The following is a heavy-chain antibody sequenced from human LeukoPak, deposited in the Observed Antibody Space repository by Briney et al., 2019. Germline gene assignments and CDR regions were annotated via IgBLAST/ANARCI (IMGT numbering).Heavy chain of an antibody. V-gene: IGHV3-21*01. D-gene: IGHD1-26*01. J-gene: IGHJ4*02. CDR2: ISSSSSYI. Sequence: GGSLRLSCAASGFTFSSYSMNWVRQAPGKGLEWVSSISSSSSYIYYADSVKGRFTISRDNAKNSLYLQMNSLRDEDTAVYYCASSGTYRFDYWGQGTLVTVSS. CDR1: GFTFSSYS. CDR3: ASSGTYRFDY.